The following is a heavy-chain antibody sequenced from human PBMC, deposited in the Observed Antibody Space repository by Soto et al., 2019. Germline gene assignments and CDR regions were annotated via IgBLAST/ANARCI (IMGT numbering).Heavy chain of an antibody. V-gene: IGHV3-30-3*01. CDR3: ARDGEVPLPYYYYGMDV. CDR2: ISYDGSNK. CDR1: GFTFSSYS. Sequence: PGGSLRLSCAASGFTFSSYSMHWVSQDPGKGLEWVAVISYDGSNKYYADSVKGRFTISRDNSKNTLYLQMNSLRAEDTAVYYCARDGEVPLPYYYYGMDVWGQGTTVTVSS. J-gene: IGHJ6*02. D-gene: IGHD3-3*01.